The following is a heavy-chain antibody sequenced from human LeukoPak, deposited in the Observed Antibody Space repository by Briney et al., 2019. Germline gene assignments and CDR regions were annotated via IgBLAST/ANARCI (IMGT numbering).Heavy chain of an antibody. CDR2: INPNSGGT. D-gene: IGHD2-15*01. J-gene: IGHJ5*02. CDR3: ARGPTRYCSGGSCANWFDP. V-gene: IGHV1-2*02. Sequence: ASVKVSCKASGYTFTGYYMHWVRQAPGQGLEWMGWINPNSGGTNYAQKFQGRVTMTRDTSISTAYMELSRLRSEDTAVYYCARGPTRYCSGGSCANWFDPWGQGTLVTVSS. CDR1: GYTFTGYY.